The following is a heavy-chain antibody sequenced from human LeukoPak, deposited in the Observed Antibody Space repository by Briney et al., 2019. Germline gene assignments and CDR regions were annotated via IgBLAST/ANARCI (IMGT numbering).Heavy chain of an antibody. CDR3: ARAPVFYGSGSYYNPGMWFDP. CDR2: INHSGST. J-gene: IGHJ5*02. Sequence: SETLSLTCTVSGGSISGSSYYWSWIRQPPGKGLEWIGEINHSGSTNYNPSLKSRVTISVDTSKNQFSLKLSSVTAADTAVYYCARAPVFYGSGSYYNPGMWFDPWGQGTLVTVSS. CDR1: GGSISGSSYY. V-gene: IGHV4-39*07. D-gene: IGHD3-10*01.